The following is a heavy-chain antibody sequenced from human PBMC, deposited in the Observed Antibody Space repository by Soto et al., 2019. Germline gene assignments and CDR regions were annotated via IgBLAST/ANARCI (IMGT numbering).Heavy chain of an antibody. J-gene: IGHJ6*02. CDR3: ARGRGGVTTTAHYYGMDV. CDR2: IIPIFGTA. D-gene: IGHD3-10*01. Sequence: QVQLVQSGAEVKKPGSSVKVSCKASGGTFSSYDISWVRQAPGQGLEWMGGIIPIFGTANYAQKFQGRVTITADESTSTAYMELSSLRSEDTAVYYCARGRGGVTTTAHYYGMDVWGQGTTVTVSS. V-gene: IGHV1-69*12. CDR1: GGTFSSYD.